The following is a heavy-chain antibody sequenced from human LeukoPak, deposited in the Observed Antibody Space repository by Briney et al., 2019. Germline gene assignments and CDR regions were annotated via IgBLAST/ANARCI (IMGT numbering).Heavy chain of an antibody. CDR3: ARDRPPDSSGYYYVPYYYGMDV. J-gene: IGHJ6*02. V-gene: IGHV3-30-3*01. CDR2: ISYDGSNR. D-gene: IGHD3-22*01. Sequence: PGGSLRLSCAASGFTFSSYAMHWVRQAPGKGLEWVAVISYDGSNRYYADSVKGRFTISRDNSKNTLYLQMNSLRAEDTAVYYCARDRPPDSSGYYYVPYYYGMDVWGQGTTVTVSS. CDR1: GFTFSSYA.